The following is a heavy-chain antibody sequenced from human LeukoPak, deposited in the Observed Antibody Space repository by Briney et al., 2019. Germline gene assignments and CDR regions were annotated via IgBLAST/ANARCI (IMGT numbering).Heavy chain of an antibody. J-gene: IGHJ4*02. D-gene: IGHD3-10*01. CDR1: GYTFSTYA. V-gene: IGHV3-66*01. CDR2: IYSGGST. CDR3: AAINYFY. Sequence: GGSLRLSCEASGYTFSTYAMSWVRQAPGKGLEWVSVIYSGGSTYYADSVKGRFTISRDNSKNTLYLRMNSLRAEDTAVYYCAAINYFYWGQGTLVTVSS.